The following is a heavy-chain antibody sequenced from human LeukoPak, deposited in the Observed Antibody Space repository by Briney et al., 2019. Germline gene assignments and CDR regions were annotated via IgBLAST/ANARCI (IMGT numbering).Heavy chain of an antibody. CDR3: ARQASCGGSCHPHLDF. J-gene: IGHJ4*02. CDR1: GGSFSGYY. D-gene: IGHD2-15*01. CDR2: INHSGST. Sequence: PSETLSLTCAVYGGSFSGYYWSWIRQPPGKGLEWIGEINHSGSTNYNPSLKSRVTISVDTSKNQFSLKLSSATAADTAVYYCARQASCGGSCHPHLDFWGQGTLVTVSS. V-gene: IGHV4-34*01.